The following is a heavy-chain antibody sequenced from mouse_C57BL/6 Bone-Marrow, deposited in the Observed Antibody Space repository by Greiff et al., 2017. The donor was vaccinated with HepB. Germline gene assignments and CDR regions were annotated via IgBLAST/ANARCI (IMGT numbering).Heavy chain of an antibody. V-gene: IGHV1-75*01. D-gene: IGHD2-4*01. CDR3: ARSGLYDYARLYYFDY. J-gene: IGHJ2*01. CDR2: IFPGSGST. Sequence: QVQLQPSGPELVKPGASVKISCKASGYTFTDYYINWVKQRPGQGLEWIGWIFPGSGSTYYNEKFKGKATLTVDKSSSTAYMLLSSLTSEDSAVYFCARSGLYDYARLYYFDYWGQGTTLTVSS. CDR1: GYTFTDYY.